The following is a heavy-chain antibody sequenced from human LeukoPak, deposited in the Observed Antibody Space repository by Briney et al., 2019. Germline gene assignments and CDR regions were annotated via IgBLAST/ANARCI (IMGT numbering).Heavy chain of an antibody. J-gene: IGHJ4*02. CDR1: GFTFSSYT. CDR2: ITTSDGNT. Sequence: GGSLRLSCAASGFTFSSYTMSWVRQAPGKELEWVSTITTSDGNTYYADSVKGRFTVSRDNSKNTLFLQMNSLRAEDTAVYYCAKDGGLWVSAHWGDSWGRGTLVTVSS. CDR3: AKDGGLWVSAHWGDS. D-gene: IGHD7-27*01. V-gene: IGHV3-23*01.